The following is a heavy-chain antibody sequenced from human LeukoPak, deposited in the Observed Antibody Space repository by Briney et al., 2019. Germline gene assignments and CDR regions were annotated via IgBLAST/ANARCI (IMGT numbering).Heavy chain of an antibody. Sequence: GGSLRLSCAASGFTFDDYAMHWVRQAPGKGLEWVSGISWNSGSIDYAGSVKGRFTISRDNAMNSLYLQMNTLRPEDTALYYCAKGTQRGNSGWGYFFDQWGQGTLVTVSS. J-gene: IGHJ4*02. V-gene: IGHV3-9*01. CDR3: AKGTQRGNSGWGYFFDQ. CDR1: GFTFDDYA. D-gene: IGHD6-19*01. CDR2: ISWNSGSI.